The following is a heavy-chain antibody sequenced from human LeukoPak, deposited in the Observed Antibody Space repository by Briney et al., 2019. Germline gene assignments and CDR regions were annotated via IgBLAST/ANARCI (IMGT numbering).Heavy chain of an antibody. J-gene: IGHJ4*02. CDR3: ARDVNGGTAMVYFDY. Sequence: GASVKVSCKASGYTLTSYGISWVRQAPGQGLEWMGRISVYNGKTNYAQKLQGRVTMTTDTSTSTAYMELRSLRSDDTAAYYCARDVNGGTAMVYFDYWGQGTLVTVSS. D-gene: IGHD5-18*01. CDR2: ISVYNGKT. V-gene: IGHV1-18*01. CDR1: GYTLTSYG.